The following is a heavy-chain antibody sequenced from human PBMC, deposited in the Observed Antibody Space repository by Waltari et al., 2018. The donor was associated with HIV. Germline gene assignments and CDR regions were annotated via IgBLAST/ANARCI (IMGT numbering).Heavy chain of an antibody. CDR2: IRTDASEK. J-gene: IGHJ4*02. CDR3: ARELTTGTALNY. Sequence: EVQLVESGGGLVRPGGSLRLSCVGSGFSFGHYWMSWVRQAPGKGLEWVANIRTDASEKYYVDSVKGRFSISRDNAKNLVFLQMDSLRVEDTAVYFCARELTTGTALNYWGQGTLVTVSS. CDR1: GFSFGHYW. V-gene: IGHV3-7*01. D-gene: IGHD2-21*02.